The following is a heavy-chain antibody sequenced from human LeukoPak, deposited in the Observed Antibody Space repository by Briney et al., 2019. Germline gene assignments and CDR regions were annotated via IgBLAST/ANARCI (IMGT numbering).Heavy chain of an antibody. D-gene: IGHD6-19*01. CDR2: LSGSCGST. CDR1: GFTLSSYA. J-gene: IGHJ4*02. CDR3: AKGEVGVARFDF. Sequence: GSLILSCASSGFTLSSYAMTWVRQAPGKGLEWVSGLSGSCGSTYYADSVKGRFTISRDNSKSTLYLKMNRLRAEDTAIYYCAKGEVGVARFDFWGQGPLVTVSS. V-gene: IGHV3-23*01.